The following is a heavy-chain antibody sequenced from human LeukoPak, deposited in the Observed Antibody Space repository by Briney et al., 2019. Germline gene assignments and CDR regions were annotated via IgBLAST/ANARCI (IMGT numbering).Heavy chain of an antibody. Sequence: PGGSLRLSCAASGFTFSSYSINWVRQAPGKGLEWVSSISSSSSYIYYADSVKGRFTISRDNAKNSLYLQMNSLRAEDTAVYYCARDPGRPSANWFDPWGQGTLVTVSS. D-gene: IGHD1-1*01. J-gene: IGHJ5*02. V-gene: IGHV3-21*01. CDR2: ISSSSSYI. CDR3: ARDPGRPSANWFDP. CDR1: GFTFSSYS.